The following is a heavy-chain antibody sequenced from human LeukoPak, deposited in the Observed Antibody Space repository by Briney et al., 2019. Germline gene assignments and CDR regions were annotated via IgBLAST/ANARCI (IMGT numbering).Heavy chain of an antibody. V-gene: IGHV3-30-3*01. Sequence: GRSLRLSCAASGFTFSSHSMHWVRQAPGRGLESLAVISYDGNAKNHADSVKGRFTISRDNSKNSLFLQMNSLRADDTAVYYCARERQNHSGNYFDCWGQGTLVTVSS. CDR3: ARERQNHSGNYFDC. J-gene: IGHJ4*02. CDR1: GFTFSSHS. D-gene: IGHD1-26*01. CDR2: ISYDGNAK.